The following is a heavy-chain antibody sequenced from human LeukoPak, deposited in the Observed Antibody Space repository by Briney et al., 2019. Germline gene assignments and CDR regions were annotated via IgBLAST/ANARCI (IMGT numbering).Heavy chain of an antibody. J-gene: IGHJ3*02. D-gene: IGHD5-18*01. V-gene: IGHV4-4*07. CDR3: ARHSLSQLWYPFDI. Sequence: SETLSLTCTVSGGSISSYYWNWIRQPAGKGLEWIGRIYTSGSTNYNPSLKSRVTMSVDTSKNQFSLKLSSVTAADTAVYYCARHSLSQLWYPFDIWGQGTTVTVSS. CDR1: GGSISSYY. CDR2: IYTSGST.